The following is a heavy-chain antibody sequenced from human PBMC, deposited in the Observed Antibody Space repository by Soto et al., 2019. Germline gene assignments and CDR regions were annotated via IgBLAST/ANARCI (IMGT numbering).Heavy chain of an antibody. D-gene: IGHD2-8*01. Sequence: GGSLRLSCAASGFTFSDYYMSWIRQAPGKGLEWVSYISSSGSTIYYADSVKGRFTISRDNAKNSLYLQMNSLRAEDTAVYYCARTRTGGAVYATNYYYYMDVWGKGTTVTVSS. CDR1: GFTFSDYY. CDR3: ARTRTGGAVYATNYYYYMDV. CDR2: ISSSGSTI. V-gene: IGHV3-11*01. J-gene: IGHJ6*03.